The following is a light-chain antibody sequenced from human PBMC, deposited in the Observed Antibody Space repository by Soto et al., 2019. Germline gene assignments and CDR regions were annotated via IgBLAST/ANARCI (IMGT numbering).Light chain of an antibody. J-gene: IGLJ2*01. CDR1: SSNIGAGYD. CDR2: GNS. Sequence: QSVLTQPPSVSGAPGQRVTISCTGSSSNIGAGYDVHWYQQLPGTAPKLLIDGNSNRPSGVPDRFSGSKSGTSASLAITGLQAEDEADYSCQSYDSSLSGSVFGGGTQLTVL. CDR3: QSYDSSLSGSV. V-gene: IGLV1-40*01.